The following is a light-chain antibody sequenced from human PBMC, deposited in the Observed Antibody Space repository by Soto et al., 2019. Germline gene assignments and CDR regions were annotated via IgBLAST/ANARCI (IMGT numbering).Light chain of an antibody. Sequence: DTVLPTSPATLSFAPFSISPIFFLAIQSVSSSYLAWYQQKPGQAPRLLIYGASSRATGIPDRFSGSGSGTDFTLTISRLEPEDFAVYYCQKYGSSPPITFGQATKV. V-gene: IGKV3-20*01. CDR2: GAS. CDR1: QSVSSSY. CDR3: QKYGSSPPIT. J-gene: IGKJ1*01.